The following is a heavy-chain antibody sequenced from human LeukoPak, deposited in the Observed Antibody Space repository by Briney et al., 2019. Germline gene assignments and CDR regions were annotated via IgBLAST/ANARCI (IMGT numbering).Heavy chain of an antibody. CDR3: ARHLRGGWSLNWFDP. CDR1: GGSISSYY. V-gene: IGHV4-59*08. D-gene: IGHD6-19*01. CDR2: IYYSGST. J-gene: IGHJ5*02. Sequence: SETLSPTCTVSGGSISSYYWSWIRQPPGKGLEWIGYIYYSGSTNYNPSLKSRVTISVDTSKNQFSLKLSSVTAADTAVYYCARHLRGGWSLNWFDPWGQGTLVTVSS.